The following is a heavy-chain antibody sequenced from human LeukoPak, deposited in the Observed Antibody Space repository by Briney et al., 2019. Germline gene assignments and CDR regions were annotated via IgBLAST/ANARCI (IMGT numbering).Heavy chain of an antibody. Sequence: PSETLSLTCTVSGGSISSGGYYWSWIRQHPGKGLEWIGYIYYSGSTYYNPSLKSRVTISVDTSKNQFSLKLSSVTAADTAVYYCARGREDTAMEDYWGQGTLVTVSS. V-gene: IGHV4-31*03. D-gene: IGHD5-18*01. J-gene: IGHJ4*02. CDR3: ARGREDTAMEDY. CDR2: IYYSGST. CDR1: GGSISSGGYY.